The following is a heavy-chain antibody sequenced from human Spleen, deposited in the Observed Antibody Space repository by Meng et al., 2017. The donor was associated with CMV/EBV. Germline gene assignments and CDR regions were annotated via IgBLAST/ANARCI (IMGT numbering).Heavy chain of an antibody. CDR3: ARGRGSSAP. Sequence: SETLSLTCAVYGGSFSGYYWSWSRQPPGKGLEWIGEINHSGSTNYNPSLKSRVTISVDTSKNQFSLKLSSVTAADTAVYYCARGRGSSAPWGQGTLVTVSS. CDR2: INHSGST. V-gene: IGHV4-34*01. J-gene: IGHJ5*02. CDR1: GGSFSGYY. D-gene: IGHD6-13*01.